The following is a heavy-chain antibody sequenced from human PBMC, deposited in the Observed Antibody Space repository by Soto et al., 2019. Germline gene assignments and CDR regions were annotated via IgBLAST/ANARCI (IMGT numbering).Heavy chain of an antibody. Sequence: HVQLVQSGAEVKKPGSSVKVSCKASGGTFSSYGVSWVRQAPGQGLGWMGRIIPVFGIEHYAQKSQGRVTVTADESTSTAYMELSGLTSEDTAVYYGARGLSYYDSSGYSDAFDIWGQGTLVTVSS. CDR2: IIPVFGIE. J-gene: IGHJ3*02. CDR1: GGTFSSYG. D-gene: IGHD3-22*01. CDR3: ARGLSYYDSSGYSDAFDI. V-gene: IGHV1-69*01.